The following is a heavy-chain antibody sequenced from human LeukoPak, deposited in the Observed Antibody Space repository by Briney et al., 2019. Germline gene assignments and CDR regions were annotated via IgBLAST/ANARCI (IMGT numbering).Heavy chain of an antibody. Sequence: GGSLRLSCAASGFTFSSYSMNWVRQAPGKGLEWVSSIGSSSSYIYYADSVKGRFTISRDNAKNSLYLQMNSLRAEDTAVYYCARDSRELSLDYWGQGTLVTVSS. V-gene: IGHV3-21*01. D-gene: IGHD3-16*02. CDR1: GFTFSSYS. J-gene: IGHJ4*02. CDR2: IGSSSSYI. CDR3: ARDSRELSLDY.